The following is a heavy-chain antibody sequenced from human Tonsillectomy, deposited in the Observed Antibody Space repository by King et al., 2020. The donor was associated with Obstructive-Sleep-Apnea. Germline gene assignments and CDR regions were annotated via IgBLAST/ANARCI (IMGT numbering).Heavy chain of an antibody. D-gene: IGHD3-9*01. Sequence: VQLVESGGGLVQPGGSLRLSCAASGFAFSNYAMIWVRQAPGKGLEWVSAISGRGGSTYYADSVKGRFTISRDNSKNTLYLQMNSLRAEDPAVYYCAKDQGRYLVGWFDPWGQGTLVTVSS. CDR2: ISGRGGST. CDR1: GFAFSNYA. J-gene: IGHJ5*02. CDR3: AKDQGRYLVGWFDP. V-gene: IGHV3-23*04.